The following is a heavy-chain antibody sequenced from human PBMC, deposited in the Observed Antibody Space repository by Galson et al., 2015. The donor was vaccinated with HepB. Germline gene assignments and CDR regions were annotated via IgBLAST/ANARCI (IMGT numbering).Heavy chain of an antibody. CDR3: ATQRGSLPLLPRYYFDY. V-gene: IGHV3-48*01. CDR1: GFTFSSYS. D-gene: IGHD1-26*01. J-gene: IGHJ4*02. Sequence: SLRLSCAASGFTFSSYSMNWVRQAPGKGLEWVSYISSSSSTIYYADSVKGRFTISRDNAKNSLYLQMNSLRAEDTAVYYCATQRGSLPLLPRYYFDYWGQGTLVTVSS. CDR2: ISSSSSTI.